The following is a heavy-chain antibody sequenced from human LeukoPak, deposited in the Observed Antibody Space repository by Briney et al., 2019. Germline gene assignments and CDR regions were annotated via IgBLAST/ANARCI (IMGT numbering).Heavy chain of an antibody. V-gene: IGHV1-2*02. J-gene: IGHJ4*02. CDR2: INTNSGDA. Sequence: ASVKVSCKASGYSFTGYYLHWVRQAPGQELEWVGGINTNSGDANYGQKFQGRVTMTRDTSISTAYMELSWLRSDDTALYYCARETTVTAMENWGQGTLLTVSS. CDR1: GYSFTGYY. D-gene: IGHD2-21*02. CDR3: ARETTVTAMEN.